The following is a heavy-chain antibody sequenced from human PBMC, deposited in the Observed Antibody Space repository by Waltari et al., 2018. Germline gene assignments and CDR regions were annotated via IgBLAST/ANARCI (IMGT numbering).Heavy chain of an antibody. D-gene: IGHD3-22*01. V-gene: IGHV4-34*01. J-gene: IGHJ4*02. CDR2: ITHSGST. CDR1: GGSFSGYY. CDR3: ARDPTLYYYDSSGYKPFDY. Sequence: QVQLQQWGAGLLKPSETLSLTCAVYGGSFSGYYWSWIRQPPGKGLEWIGEITHSGSTTYNPSLKSRVTISVDTSKNQFSLKLSSVTAADTAVYYCARDPTLYYYDSSGYKPFDYWGQGTLVTVSS.